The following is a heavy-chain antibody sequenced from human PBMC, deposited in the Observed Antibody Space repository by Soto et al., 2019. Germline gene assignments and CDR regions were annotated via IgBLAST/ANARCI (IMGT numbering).Heavy chain of an antibody. Sequence: SETLSLTCTVSGGSISSYYWSWIRQPPGKGLEWIGYIYYSGSTNYNPSLKSRVTISIDTSKNQFSLKLSSATAADTAVYYCASAPYSNYFDYWGQGTLVTVSS. CDR1: GGSISSYY. CDR3: ASAPYSNYFDY. CDR2: IYYSGST. D-gene: IGHD4-4*01. V-gene: IGHV4-59*01. J-gene: IGHJ4*02.